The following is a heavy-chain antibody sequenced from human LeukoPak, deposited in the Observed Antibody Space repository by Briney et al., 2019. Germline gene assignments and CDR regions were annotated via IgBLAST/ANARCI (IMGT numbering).Heavy chain of an antibody. J-gene: IGHJ5*02. CDR2: IYYGVNT. Sequence: SETLSLTCTVSGGSINSSLYYWGWIRQPPGKGLEWIGSIYYGVNTYYSPSLKSRVTIFVDTSKNQFSLNLTSVTAADTAVYYCARGWAVAGTSVSEWFDPWGQGTLVTVSS. CDR3: ARGWAVAGTSVSEWFDP. V-gene: IGHV4-39*01. D-gene: IGHD6-19*01. CDR1: GGSINSSLYY.